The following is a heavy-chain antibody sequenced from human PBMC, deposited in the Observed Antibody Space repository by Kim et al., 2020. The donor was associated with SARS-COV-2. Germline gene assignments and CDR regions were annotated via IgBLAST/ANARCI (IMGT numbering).Heavy chain of an antibody. CDR1: GFTFSSYA. V-gene: IGHV3-23*01. CDR2: VTGTGSKT. D-gene: IGHD1-1*01. J-gene: IGHJ3*02. CDR3: ARQRGYDFDM. Sequence: GGSLRLSCAASGFTFSSYAMSWVRQAPGKGLEWVSSVTGTGSKTYYADSVRGRFTISSDNSKNALYVQMNSLTAEDTALYYCARQRGYDFDMWGQGTMVTVSS.